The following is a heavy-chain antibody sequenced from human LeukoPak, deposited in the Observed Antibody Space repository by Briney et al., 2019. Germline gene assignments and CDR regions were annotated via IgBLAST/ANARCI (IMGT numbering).Heavy chain of an antibody. V-gene: IGHV4-39*01. Sequence: SETLSLTCTVSGGSISSSSYYWGWIRQPPGKGLEWIGSIYYSGSTYYNPSLKSRVTISADTSKNQFSLKLSSVTAADTAVYYCARSLYSSDFDYWGQGTLVTVSS. CDR2: IYYSGST. CDR1: GGSISSSSYY. CDR3: ARSLYSSDFDY. D-gene: IGHD6-19*01. J-gene: IGHJ4*02.